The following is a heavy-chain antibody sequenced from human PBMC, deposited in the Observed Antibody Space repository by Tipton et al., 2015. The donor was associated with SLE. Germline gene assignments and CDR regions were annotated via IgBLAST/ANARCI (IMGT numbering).Heavy chain of an antibody. CDR2: IHYSGST. J-gene: IGHJ1*01. Sequence: PGLVKPSETLSLDCIVSGASISSNSYSWGWSRQPPGKGLEWIGIIHYSGSTYFSSSLKSRVSISVDTSMNQFSLKLNSVTAADTAVYYCARLCCIGAAGTGHFQLWGQGTLVTVSS. CDR3: ARLCCIGAAGTGHFQL. V-gene: IGHV4-39*07. D-gene: IGHD6-13*01. CDR1: GASISSNSYS.